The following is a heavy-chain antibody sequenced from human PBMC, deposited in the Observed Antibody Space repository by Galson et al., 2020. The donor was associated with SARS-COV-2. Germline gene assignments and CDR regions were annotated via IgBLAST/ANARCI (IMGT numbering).Heavy chain of an antibody. J-gene: IGHJ6*02. CDR2: IKQDGSEK. CDR3: AREGGLTVAGAYYYYGMDV. V-gene: IGHV3-7*01. D-gene: IGHD6-19*01. CDR1: GFTFSSYW. Sequence: GESLKISCAASGFTFSSYWMSWVRQAPGKGLEWVANIKQDGSEKYYVDSVKGRFTISRDNAKNSLYLQMNSLRAEDTAVYYCAREGGLTVAGAYYYYGMDVWGQGTTVTVSS.